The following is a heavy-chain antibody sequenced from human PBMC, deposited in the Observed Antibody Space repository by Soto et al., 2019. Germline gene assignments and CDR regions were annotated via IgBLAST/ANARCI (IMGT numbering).Heavy chain of an antibody. CDR3: ARGQKYIISSDIGYYGMDV. D-gene: IGHD6-6*01. J-gene: IGHJ6*04. V-gene: IGHV4-34*01. Sequence: SETLSLTCAVYGGSFSGYYWSWIRQPPGKGLEWIGEINHSGSTNYNPSLKSLVTISVDTPKNQFSLKLSSVTAADTAVYYCARGQKYIISSDIGYYGMDVWGEGTTVTVSS. CDR2: INHSGST. CDR1: GGSFSGYY.